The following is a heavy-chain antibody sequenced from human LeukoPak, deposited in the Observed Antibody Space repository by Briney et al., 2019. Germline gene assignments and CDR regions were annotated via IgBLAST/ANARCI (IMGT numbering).Heavy chain of an antibody. CDR1: GFTFSSYW. CDR2: INSDGSST. CDR3: AREGTYYDTLTGYYMESAFDI. V-gene: IGHV3-74*01. J-gene: IGHJ3*02. D-gene: IGHD3-9*01. Sequence: GGSLRLSCAASGFTFSSYWMHWVRQAPGKGLVWVSRINSDGSSTSYADSVKGRFTISRDNAKNTLYLQMNSLRAEDTAVYYCAREGTYYDTLTGYYMESAFDIWGQGTMVTVSS.